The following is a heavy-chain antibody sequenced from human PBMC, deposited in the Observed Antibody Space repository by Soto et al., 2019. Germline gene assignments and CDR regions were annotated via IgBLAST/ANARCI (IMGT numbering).Heavy chain of an antibody. V-gene: IGHV4-4*02. CDR3: ARGPQY. J-gene: IGHJ4*02. CDR2: IYHNGTT. CDR1: GGSIISTHW. Sequence: KTSETLSLTCAVSGGSIISTHWWTWVRQSPGKGLEWIGEIYHNGTTNYNPSLKSRLTISVDTSKNHFSPSLTPVTVRDTATYFCARGPQYWGPGKLVTVSS.